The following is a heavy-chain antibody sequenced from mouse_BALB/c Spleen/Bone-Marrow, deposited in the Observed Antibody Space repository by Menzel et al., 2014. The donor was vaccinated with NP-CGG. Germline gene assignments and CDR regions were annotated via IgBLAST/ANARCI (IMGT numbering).Heavy chain of an antibody. J-gene: IGHJ4*01. D-gene: IGHD2-14*01. V-gene: IGHV1-15*01. CDR2: TDPETGGT. CDR3: RAYYRYDGYAMDY. Sequence: VQLVESGAELVRPGASVTLSCKASGYTFTDYEMHWVKQTPVHGLEWIGATDPETGGTAYNQKFKGKATLTADKSSSTAYMELRSLTSEDSAVYYCRAYYRYDGYAMDYWGQGTSVTVSP. CDR1: GYTFTDYE.